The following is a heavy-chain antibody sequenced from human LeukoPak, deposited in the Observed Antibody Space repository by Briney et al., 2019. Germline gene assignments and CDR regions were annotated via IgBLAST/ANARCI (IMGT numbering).Heavy chain of an antibody. J-gene: IGHJ4*02. CDR1: GGSISSGGYY. CDR3: ARDRKDDSSGYGLFDY. D-gene: IGHD3-22*01. V-gene: IGHV4-31*03. Sequence: PSETLSLTCTVSGGSISSGGYYWSWIRQHPGKGLEWIGYIYYSGSTYYSPSLKSRVTISVDTSKNQFSLKLSSVTAADTAVYYCARDRKDDSSGYGLFDYWGQGTLVTVSS. CDR2: IYYSGST.